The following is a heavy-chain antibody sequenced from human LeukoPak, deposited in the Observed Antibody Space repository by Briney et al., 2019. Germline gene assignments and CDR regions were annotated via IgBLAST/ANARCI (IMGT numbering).Heavy chain of an antibody. D-gene: IGHD4-17*01. Sequence: GGSLRLSCAASGFTFSSYSMNWVRQAPGKGLEWVSSISSSSRYIYYADSVKGRFTISRDNAKNSLYLQMNSLRAEDTAVYYCARDALYGDSPLRDYWGQGTLVTVSS. CDR2: ISSSSRYI. V-gene: IGHV3-21*01. J-gene: IGHJ4*02. CDR3: ARDALYGDSPLRDY. CDR1: GFTFSSYS.